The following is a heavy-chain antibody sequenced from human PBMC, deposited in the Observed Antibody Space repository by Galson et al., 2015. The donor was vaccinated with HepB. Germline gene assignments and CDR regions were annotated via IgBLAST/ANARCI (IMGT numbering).Heavy chain of an antibody. Sequence: SLRLSCAASGFTFSSYAMHWVRQAPGKGLEWVAVISYDGSNKYYADSVKGRFTISRDNSKNTLYLQMNSLRAEDTAVYYCARGLRAVTSKFDYWGQGTLVTVSS. J-gene: IGHJ4*02. D-gene: IGHD4-17*01. V-gene: IGHV3-30-3*01. CDR2: ISYDGSNK. CDR1: GFTFSSYA. CDR3: ARGLRAVTSKFDY.